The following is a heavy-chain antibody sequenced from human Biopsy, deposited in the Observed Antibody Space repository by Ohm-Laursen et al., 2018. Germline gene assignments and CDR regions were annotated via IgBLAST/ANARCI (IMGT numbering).Heavy chain of an antibody. CDR2: MNPDSGNT. J-gene: IGHJ4*02. V-gene: IGHV1-8*01. CDR1: GYPFTFYE. Sequence: GASVKVSCKTSGYPFTFYEINWVRQATGQGLEWLGWMNPDSGNTGSAQKFHDRVTMTMNTSINTAYLELSSLRSEDTAVYYCARFDNGFDKWGQGTLVTVSP. D-gene: IGHD2-8*01. CDR3: ARFDNGFDK.